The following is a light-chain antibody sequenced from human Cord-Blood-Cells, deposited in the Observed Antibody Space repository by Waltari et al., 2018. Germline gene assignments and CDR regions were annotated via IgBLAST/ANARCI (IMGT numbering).Light chain of an antibody. CDR3: SSYTSSSTFVV. Sequence: QSALTQPASVSGSPGQSITISCTGTSSDVGGYNYVSWYQQLPGKAPKLMIYDVSKRPSGGSKRFSGSKSGNTASLTISGLQAEDEADYYCSSYTSSSTFVVFGGGTKLTVL. CDR1: SSDVGGYNY. V-gene: IGLV2-14*01. CDR2: DVS. J-gene: IGLJ2*01.